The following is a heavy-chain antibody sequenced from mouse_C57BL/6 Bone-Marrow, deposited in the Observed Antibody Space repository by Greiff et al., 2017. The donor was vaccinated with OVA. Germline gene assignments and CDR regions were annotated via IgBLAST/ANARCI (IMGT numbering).Heavy chain of an antibody. J-gene: IGHJ4*01. Sequence: EVQLQQSGPVLVKPGASVKMSCKASGYTFTDYYMNWVKQSHGKSLEWIGVINPYNGGTSYNQKFKGKATLTVDKSSSTAYMELNSLTSEDSAVYYCARVGHYAMDYWGQGTSVTVSS. CDR2: INPYNGGT. CDR3: ARVGHYAMDY. D-gene: IGHD4-1*01. CDR1: GYTFTDYY. V-gene: IGHV1-19*01.